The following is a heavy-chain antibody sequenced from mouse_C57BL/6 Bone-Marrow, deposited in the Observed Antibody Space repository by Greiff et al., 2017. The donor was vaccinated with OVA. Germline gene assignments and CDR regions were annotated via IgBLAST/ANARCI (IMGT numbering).Heavy chain of an antibody. CDR2: IYPGSGST. D-gene: IGHD1-1*01. CDR3: ARRGVEGDY. V-gene: IGHV1-55*01. J-gene: IGHJ2*01. CDR1: GYTFTSYW. Sequence: QVQLQQPGAELVKPGASVKMSCKASGYTFTSYWITWVKQRPGQGLEWIGDIYPGSGSTNYHETFKSKATLTVATSSSTAYMQLSSLTSEDSAVYYCARRGVEGDYWGQGTTLTVSS.